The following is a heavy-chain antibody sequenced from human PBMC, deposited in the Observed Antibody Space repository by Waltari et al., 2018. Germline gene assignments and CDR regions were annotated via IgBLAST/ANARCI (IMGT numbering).Heavy chain of an antibody. V-gene: IGHV4-34*01. Sequence: QVQLQQWGAGLLKPSETLSLTCAVSGGSLGGFYWSWLRQSPGKGLEWIGEINHDGTTNYNQSLKSRVTVSVDTSKKQFSLNLSSVTAADTGVYYCALDDDILTGPTSNWYFDIWGRGTLVTVSS. CDR1: GGSLGGFY. D-gene: IGHD3-9*01. CDR2: INHDGTT. J-gene: IGHJ2*01. CDR3: ALDDDILTGPTSNWYFDI.